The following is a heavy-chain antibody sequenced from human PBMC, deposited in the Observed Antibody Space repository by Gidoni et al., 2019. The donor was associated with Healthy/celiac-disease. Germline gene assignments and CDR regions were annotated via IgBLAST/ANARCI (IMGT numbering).Heavy chain of an antibody. CDR1: GFTFSSYG. CDR2: IWYDGSNT. V-gene: IGHV3-33*01. Sequence: QVQLVESGGGVVQPGRSLRLSCAAPGFTFSSYGMHWVRQAPGKGLEWVAVIWYDGSNTYYADSVKGRFTISRDNSKNTLYLQMNSLRAEDTAVYYCARDRQFLDYWGQGTMVTVSS. D-gene: IGHD3-3*01. CDR3: ARDRQFLDY. J-gene: IGHJ4*02.